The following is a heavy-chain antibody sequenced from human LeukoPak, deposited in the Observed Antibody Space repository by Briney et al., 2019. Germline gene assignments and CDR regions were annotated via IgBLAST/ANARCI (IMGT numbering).Heavy chain of an antibody. CDR3: ATETNGRHYDY. Sequence: GGSLRLSCTASGLTFSTSGFNWVRQAPGKGLEWVASIGPTGSDRCHADSIKGRFTISRDNANNFLYLQMNSLRAEDTAVYYCATETNGRHYDYWGQGTLLTVSS. CDR2: IGPTGSDR. D-gene: IGHD1-14*01. CDR1: GLTFSTSG. J-gene: IGHJ4*02. V-gene: IGHV3-21*06.